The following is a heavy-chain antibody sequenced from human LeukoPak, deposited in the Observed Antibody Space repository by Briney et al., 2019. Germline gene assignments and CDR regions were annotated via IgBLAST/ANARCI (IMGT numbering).Heavy chain of an antibody. J-gene: IGHJ3*02. Sequence: GGSLRLSCGASGFTFSSYAMSWVRQAPGKGLEWVSAISGSGGSTYYADSVKGRFTISRDNSKNTLYLQMNSLRAEDTAVYYCANSMVRGVSDAAFDIWGQGTMVTVSS. CDR2: ISGSGGST. D-gene: IGHD3-10*01. CDR3: ANSMVRGVSDAAFDI. CDR1: GFTFSSYA. V-gene: IGHV3-23*01.